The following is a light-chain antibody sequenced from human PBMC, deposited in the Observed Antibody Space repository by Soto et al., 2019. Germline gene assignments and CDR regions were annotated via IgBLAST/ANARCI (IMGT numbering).Light chain of an antibody. J-gene: IGLJ2*01. CDR1: SSNIGAGYD. CDR3: QSYDSSLSGHVV. Sequence: QSVLTQPPSVSGAPGQRVTISCTGSSSNIGAGYDVHWYQQLPGTAPKLLIYGNSNRPSGVPDRFSGSKSGTSASLAITGLQAEDEADYYCQSYDSSLSGHVVFGGGTNLNVL. V-gene: IGLV1-40*01. CDR2: GNS.